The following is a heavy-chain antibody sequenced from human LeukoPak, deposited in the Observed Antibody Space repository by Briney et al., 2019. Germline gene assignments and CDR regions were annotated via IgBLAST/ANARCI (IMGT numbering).Heavy chain of an antibody. CDR2: ISAYNGNT. J-gene: IGHJ6*03. CDR3: ARRGKGLGYYMDV. Sequence: GASVKVSCKASGYTFTSYGISWVRQAPGQGLEWMGWISAYNGNTNYAQKFKGRVTMTRNTSISTVYMELISLTSEDTAMYSCARRGKGLGYYMDVWGKGTTVTISS. CDR1: GYTFTSYG. D-gene: IGHD3-16*01. V-gene: IGHV1-18*01.